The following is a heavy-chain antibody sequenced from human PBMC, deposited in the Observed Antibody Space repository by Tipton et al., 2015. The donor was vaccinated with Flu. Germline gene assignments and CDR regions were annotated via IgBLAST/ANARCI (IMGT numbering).Heavy chain of an antibody. V-gene: IGHV3-64*02. CDR3: ARTFLTMPGAFDI. CDR1: GFTFSSYA. D-gene: IGHD3-3*01. Sequence: SLRLSCAASGFTFSSYAMHWVRQAPGKGLEYVSAISSNGGSTYYADSVKGRFTISRDNSKNTLYLQMGSLRAEDMAVYYCARTFLTMPGAFDIWGQGTMVTVSS. J-gene: IGHJ3*02. CDR2: ISSNGGST.